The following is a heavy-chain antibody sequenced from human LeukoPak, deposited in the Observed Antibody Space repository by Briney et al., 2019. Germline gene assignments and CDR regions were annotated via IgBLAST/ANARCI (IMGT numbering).Heavy chain of an antibody. CDR2: INHSGST. J-gene: IGHJ4*02. CDR3: ARGRGHNY. Sequence: SETLSLTCAVYGGSFSGYYWSWIRQPPGKGLEWIGEINHSGSTNYNPTLKSRVTISVDTSKNQFSLKLSSVTAADTAVYYCARGRGHNYWGQGTLVTVSS. D-gene: IGHD2-15*01. CDR1: GGSFSGYY. V-gene: IGHV4-34*01.